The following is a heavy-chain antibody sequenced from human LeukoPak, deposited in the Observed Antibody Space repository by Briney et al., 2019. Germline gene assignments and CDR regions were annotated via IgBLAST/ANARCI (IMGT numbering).Heavy chain of an antibody. Sequence: GASVKVSCKASGYTFTSYGISWVRQAPGQGLEWMGWISAYNGNTNYAQKLQGRVTMTTDTSTSTAYMELSSLRSDDTAVYYCAREVTMLRGLISYFDYWGQGTLVTVSS. V-gene: IGHV1-18*01. CDR1: GYTFTSYG. J-gene: IGHJ4*02. D-gene: IGHD3-10*01. CDR3: AREVTMLRGLISYFDY. CDR2: ISAYNGNT.